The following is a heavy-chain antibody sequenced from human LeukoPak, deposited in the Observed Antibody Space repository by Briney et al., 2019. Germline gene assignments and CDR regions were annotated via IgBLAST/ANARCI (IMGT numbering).Heavy chain of an antibody. CDR3: AKDLRAYYGSGSSV. J-gene: IGHJ4*02. D-gene: IGHD3-10*01. CDR2: IYSGGST. V-gene: IGHV3-53*01. Sequence: GGSLRLSCAASGFTVSSNYMSWVRQAPGKGLEWVSVIYSGGSTYYADSVKGRFTISRDNSKNTLYLQMNSLRAEDTAVYYCAKDLRAYYGSGSSVWGQGTLVTVSS. CDR1: GFTVSSNY.